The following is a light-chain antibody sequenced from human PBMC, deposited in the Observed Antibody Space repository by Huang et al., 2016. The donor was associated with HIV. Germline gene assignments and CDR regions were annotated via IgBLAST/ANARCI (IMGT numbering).Light chain of an antibody. V-gene: IGKV3-11*01. CDR1: QSFKSD. CDR3: QQRKYWPPIT. Sequence: ETVLTQSPATLSLSPGERATLSCRASQSFKSDLAWYQQNPGQTPRLLIYAASNRATGIPARFSGSGSGTDFTLIISSLEPEDFAVYYCQQRKYWPPITFGQGTRLEIK. CDR2: AAS. J-gene: IGKJ5*01.